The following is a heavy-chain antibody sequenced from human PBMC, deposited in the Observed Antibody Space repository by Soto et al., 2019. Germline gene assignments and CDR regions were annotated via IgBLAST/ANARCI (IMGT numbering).Heavy chain of an antibody. CDR3: ATVHNTSRSFDY. D-gene: IGHD1-20*01. CDR1: GFTVTTYA. J-gene: IGHJ4*02. CDR2: TGISGRTT. Sequence: GGSLRLSCAASGFTVTTYAMSWVRQAPGKGLEWVSTTGISGRTTYYADSVKGRFTVSRDDSKNTLDLQMSSLRAEDTAVYYCATVHNTSRSFDYWGRGTLVTVSS. V-gene: IGHV3-23*01.